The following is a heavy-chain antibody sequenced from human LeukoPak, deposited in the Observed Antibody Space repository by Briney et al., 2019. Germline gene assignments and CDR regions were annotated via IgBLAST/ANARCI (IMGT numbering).Heavy chain of an antibody. Sequence: ASVKVSCKASGGTFSSYAISWVRQAPGQGLEWMGGIIPIFGTANYAQKFQGRVTITADKSTSTAYMELSSLRSEDTAVYYCAGEYSSSWATRCLLDYWGQGTLVTVSS. V-gene: IGHV1-69*06. CDR3: AGEYSSSWATRCLLDY. J-gene: IGHJ4*02. D-gene: IGHD6-13*01. CDR1: GGTFSSYA. CDR2: IIPIFGTA.